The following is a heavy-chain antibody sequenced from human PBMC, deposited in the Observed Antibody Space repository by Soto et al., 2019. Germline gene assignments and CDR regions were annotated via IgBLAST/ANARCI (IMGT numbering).Heavy chain of an antibody. Sequence: ASVKVSCKASGYAFTRYGISWVRQAPGQGLEWMGWISAYNGNTNYAQKLQGRVTMTTDTSTSTAYMELRSLRSDDTAVYFCARGGSSGGFLGVFDFWGKGTMVPVSS. D-gene: IGHD6-19*01. J-gene: IGHJ3*01. CDR2: ISAYNGNT. CDR3: ARGGSSGGFLGVFDF. CDR1: GYAFTRYG. V-gene: IGHV1-18*01.